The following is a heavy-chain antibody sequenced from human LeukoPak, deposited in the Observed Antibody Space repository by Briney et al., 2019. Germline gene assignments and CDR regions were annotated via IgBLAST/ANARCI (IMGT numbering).Heavy chain of an antibody. J-gene: IGHJ4*02. CDR3: ASEVLYSSGWYVDY. Sequence: PGGSLRLSCAASGITFSSYAMHWVRQAPGRGLEWVAVISYDGSNKYYADSVKGRFTISRDNAKNSLYLQMNSLRAEDTAVYYCASEVLYSSGWYVDYWGQGTLVTVSS. V-gene: IGHV3-30-3*01. CDR1: GITFSSYA. CDR2: ISYDGSNK. D-gene: IGHD6-19*01.